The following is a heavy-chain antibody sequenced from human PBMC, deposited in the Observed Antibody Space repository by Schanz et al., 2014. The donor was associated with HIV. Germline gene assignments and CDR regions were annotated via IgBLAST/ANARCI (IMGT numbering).Heavy chain of an antibody. CDR1: GFTFSIFG. CDR2: IGYDGSNK. J-gene: IGHJ5*02. D-gene: IGHD1-1*01. CDR3: VRDQGTTWISGGNWFDP. V-gene: IGHV3-33*01. Sequence: QVQLVESGGGVVQPGRSLRLSCAASGFTFSIFGMHWVRQAPGKGLEWVAIIGYDGSNKYYADSVKDRFTVSRDNSKNTNTLYLQMNSLRAEDTAVYYCVRDQGTTWISGGNWFDPWGQGTLVTVSS.